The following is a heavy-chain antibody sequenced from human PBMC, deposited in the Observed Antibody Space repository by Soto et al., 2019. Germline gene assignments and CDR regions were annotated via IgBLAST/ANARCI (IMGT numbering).Heavy chain of an antibody. V-gene: IGHV1-69*13. J-gene: IGHJ6*02. CDR3: ARPKYYYDSSGYLGAHGMDV. CDR1: GGTFSSYA. CDR2: IIPIFGTA. D-gene: IGHD3-22*01. Sequence: SVKVSCKASGGTFSSYAISWVRQAPGQGLEWMGGIIPIFGTANYAQKFQGRVTITADESTSTAYMELSRLRSEDTAVYYCARPKYYYDSSGYLGAHGMDVWGPGTTITVSS.